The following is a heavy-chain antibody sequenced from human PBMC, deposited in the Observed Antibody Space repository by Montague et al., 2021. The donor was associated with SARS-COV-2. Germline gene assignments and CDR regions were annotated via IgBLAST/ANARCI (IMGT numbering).Heavy chain of an antibody. CDR1: GASISSDNW. Sequence: SETLSLTCAVSGASISSDNWWNWVRQSPGKGLEWIGEICQAVGTNYNPSLKSRVTIAVDNFSNQVSLKMTSVTAADTAIYYCARVVRGCSGHSCYFDPRGQGTLVTVSS. CDR2: ICQAVGT. D-gene: IGHD2-2*01. V-gene: IGHV4-4*02. CDR3: ARVVRGCSGHSCYFDP. J-gene: IGHJ5*02.